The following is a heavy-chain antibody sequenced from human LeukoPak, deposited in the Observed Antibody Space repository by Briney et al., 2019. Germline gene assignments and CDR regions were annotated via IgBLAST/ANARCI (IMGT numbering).Heavy chain of an antibody. J-gene: IGHJ6*02. CDR2: ISSSGSYI. Sequence: GGSLRLSCEASGFTFNNYNMNWVRQAPGKGLEWVSSISSSGSYIYYADSVKGRFTISRDNSKNTLYLQMNSLRAEDTAVYYCASQGGLLWFGELSGGMDVWGQGTTVTVSS. V-gene: IGHV3-21*01. D-gene: IGHD3-10*01. CDR1: GFTFNNYN. CDR3: ASQGGLLWFGELSGGMDV.